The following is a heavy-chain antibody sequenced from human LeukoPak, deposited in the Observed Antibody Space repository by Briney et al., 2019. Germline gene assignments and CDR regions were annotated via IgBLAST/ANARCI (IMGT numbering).Heavy chain of an antibody. D-gene: IGHD3-9*01. CDR3: ATGGYDILTGYYGDARRGYYFDY. Sequence: ASVKVSCKVSGYTLTELSMHWVRQAPGKGLEWVGGFDPEDGETIYAQKFQGRVTMTEDTSTDTAYMELSSLRSEDTAVYYCATGGYDILTGYYGDARRGYYFDYWGQGTLVTVSS. J-gene: IGHJ4*02. V-gene: IGHV1-24*01. CDR2: FDPEDGET. CDR1: GYTLTELS.